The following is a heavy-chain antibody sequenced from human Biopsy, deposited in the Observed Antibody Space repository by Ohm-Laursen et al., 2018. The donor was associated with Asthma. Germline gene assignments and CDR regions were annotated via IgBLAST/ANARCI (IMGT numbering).Heavy chain of an antibody. D-gene: IGHD2-2*01. CDR1: GGAFNTYV. V-gene: IGHV1-69*13. J-gene: IGHJ4*02. CDR3: ARKAGSCISRTCYSLDF. Sequence: ASVKVSCKSLGGAFNTYVIGWVRQAPGQGLEWMGGINSVFGTTTYPQKFQDRVTITADDSTSTVYMELSSLRSEDTVVYYCARKAGSCISRTCYSLDFWGQGTLVTVSS. CDR2: INSVFGTT.